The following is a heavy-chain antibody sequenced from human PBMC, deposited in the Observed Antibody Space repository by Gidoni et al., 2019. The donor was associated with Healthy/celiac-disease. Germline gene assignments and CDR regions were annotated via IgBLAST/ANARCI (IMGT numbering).Heavy chain of an antibody. CDR2: INPNSGGT. D-gene: IGHD2-2*01. Sequence: QVQLVQSGDEVKKPGASVKVYCKASGYTFTGYYMHWVRQAPGQGLEWMGWINPNSGGTNYAQKFQGRVTMTRDTSISTAYMELSRLRSDDTAVYYCARDRAVFLSTYWYFDLWGRGTLVTVSS. CDR3: ARDRAVFLSTYWYFDL. V-gene: IGHV1-2*02. CDR1: GYTFTGYY. J-gene: IGHJ2*01.